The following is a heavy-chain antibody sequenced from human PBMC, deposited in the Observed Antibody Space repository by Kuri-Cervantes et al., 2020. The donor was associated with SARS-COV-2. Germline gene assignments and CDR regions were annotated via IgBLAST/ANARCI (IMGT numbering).Heavy chain of an antibody. CDR3: ARSSGSGDY. CDR1: GFTFDEYA. CDR2: ISWNSGSI. Sequence: SLKISCAASGFTFDEYAMHWVRQAPGKGLEWVSGISWNSGSIDYADSVKGRFTISRDNAKNSLYLQMDSLRAEDTAVYYCARSSGSGDYWGQGTLVTVSS. J-gene: IGHJ4*02. V-gene: IGHV3-9*01. D-gene: IGHD3-10*01.